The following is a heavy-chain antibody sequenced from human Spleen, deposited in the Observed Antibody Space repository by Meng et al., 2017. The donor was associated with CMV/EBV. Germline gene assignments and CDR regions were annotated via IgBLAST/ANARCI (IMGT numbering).Heavy chain of an antibody. D-gene: IGHD6-6*01. J-gene: IGHJ4*02. CDR3: TRAGDTYSSALRDY. V-gene: IGHV3-49*04. CDR2: IRSKAYGGTT. CDR1: GFIFSNYA. Sequence: GGSLRLSCAASGFIFSNYAMSWVRQAPGKGLEWVGFIRSKAYGGTTEYAASVKGRFTISRDDSKSIAYLQMNSLKTEDTAVYYCTRAGDTYSSALRDYWGQGTLVTVSS.